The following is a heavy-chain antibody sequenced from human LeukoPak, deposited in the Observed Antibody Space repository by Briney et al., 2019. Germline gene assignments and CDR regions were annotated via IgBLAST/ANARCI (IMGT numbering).Heavy chain of an antibody. V-gene: IGHV3-23*01. D-gene: IGHD4-17*01. CDR2: ISGSGDNT. CDR3: AQDWPSAVTTTPGF. J-gene: IGHJ3*01. CDR1: GFTFSSYA. Sequence: GGSLRLSCAASGFTFSSYAMSWVRQAPGKGLEWVSAISGSGDNTYYAGSVRGRFTLSRDNSKNTVYFQMNSLRAEDTAIYYCAQDWPSAVTTTPGFWGQGTMVIVSS.